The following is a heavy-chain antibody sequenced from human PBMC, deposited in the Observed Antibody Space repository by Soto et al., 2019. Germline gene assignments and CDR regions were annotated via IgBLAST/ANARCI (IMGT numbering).Heavy chain of an antibody. CDR3: AKSHLYYESSGYPDS. D-gene: IGHD3-22*01. J-gene: IGHJ4*02. CDR1: GFTFSDYY. CDR2: ISSSGSTI. Sequence: GGSLRLSCAASGFTFSDYYMSWIRQAPGKGLEWVSYISSSGSTIHYADSVKGRFTISRDNAKNSLYLQMNSLRAEDTAVYYCAKSHLYYESSGYPDSRGQGTRVTVS. V-gene: IGHV3-11*01.